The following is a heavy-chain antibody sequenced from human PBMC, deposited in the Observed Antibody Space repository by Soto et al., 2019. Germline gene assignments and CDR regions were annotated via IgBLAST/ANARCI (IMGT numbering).Heavy chain of an antibody. Sequence: GESLKISCKGSGYTFTNYWIGWVRQMPGKGLEWMGIIYPGDSDTKYNPSFQGQVTISADKSITTTYLRWTSLKASDTAIYYCAASIFYYGMDVWGQGTQVTVSS. J-gene: IGHJ6*02. V-gene: IGHV5-51*01. CDR2: IYPGDSDT. CDR3: AASIFYYGMDV. CDR1: GYTFTNYW.